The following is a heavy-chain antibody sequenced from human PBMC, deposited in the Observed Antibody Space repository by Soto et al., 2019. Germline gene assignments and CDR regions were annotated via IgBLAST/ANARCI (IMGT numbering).Heavy chain of an antibody. V-gene: IGHV4-59*08. Sequence: SETMYLTCTVSGGSISSYYWSWIRQPPGKGLEWIGYIYYSGSTNYNPSLKSRVTISVDTSKNQFSLKLSSVTAADTAVYYCARAKAPLYSSSWYWFDPWGQGTLVTVSS. CDR2: IYYSGST. D-gene: IGHD6-13*01. CDR1: GGSISSYY. CDR3: ARAKAPLYSSSWYWFDP. J-gene: IGHJ5*02.